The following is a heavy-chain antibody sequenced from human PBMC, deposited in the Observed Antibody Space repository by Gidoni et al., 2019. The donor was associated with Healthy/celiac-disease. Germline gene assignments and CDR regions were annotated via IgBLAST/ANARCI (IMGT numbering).Heavy chain of an antibody. Sequence: QVQLLQSGAQVKKPGVSATVSLKASGYTFTSYYMHWVRQAPGQGLEWMGIINPSGGSTSYAQKFQGRVTMTRDTSTSTVYMELGSLRSEDTAVYYCARDRGGFDYWGQGTLVTVSS. D-gene: IGHD3-10*01. CDR1: GYTFTSYY. V-gene: IGHV1-46*03. J-gene: IGHJ4*02. CDR3: ARDRGGFDY. CDR2: INPSGGST.